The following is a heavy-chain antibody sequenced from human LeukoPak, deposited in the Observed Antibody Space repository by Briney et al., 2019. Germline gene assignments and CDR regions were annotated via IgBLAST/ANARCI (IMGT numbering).Heavy chain of an antibody. CDR2: ISYYGSNK. CDR3: AKDVLDSSGSFDY. J-gene: IGHJ4*02. Sequence: GGSLRLSCAASGFTFSSYGMHWVRQAPGKGLEWVAVISYYGSNKYYADSVKGRFTISRDNSKNTLYLQMNSLRAEDTAVYYCAKDVLDSSGSFDYWGQGTLVTVSS. V-gene: IGHV3-30*18. CDR1: GFTFSSYG. D-gene: IGHD6-19*01.